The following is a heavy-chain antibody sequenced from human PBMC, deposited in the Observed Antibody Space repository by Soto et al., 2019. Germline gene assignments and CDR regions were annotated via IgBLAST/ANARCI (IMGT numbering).Heavy chain of an antibody. CDR3: AKDTYYHDTTGYYVFDY. J-gene: IGHJ4*02. V-gene: IGHV3-30*18. CDR2: ISYDGNNE. Sequence: GGSLRLSCAASGFIFSAYGIHWVRQAPGKGLEWVAVISYDGNNEHYADSVKGRFTISRDNSKNTLFLQMSSLGAEDTAVYYCAKDTYYHDTTGYYVFDYWGQGTLVTVSS. CDR1: GFIFSAYG. D-gene: IGHD3-22*01.